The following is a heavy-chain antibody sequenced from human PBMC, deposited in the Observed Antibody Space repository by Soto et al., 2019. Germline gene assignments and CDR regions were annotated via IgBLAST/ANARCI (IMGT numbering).Heavy chain of an antibody. J-gene: IGHJ5*02. CDR1: GGSISSGGYY. CDR3: ARCFPYSSGWNFDP. CDR2: IYYSGST. V-gene: IGHV4-31*03. Sequence: QVQLQESGPGLVKPSQTLSLTCTVSGGSISSGGYYWSWIRQHPGKGLEWIGYIYYSGSTYYNPSLKSRVTISVDTSKNQFPLKLTSVTAADTAVYYCARCFPYSSGWNFDPWGQGTLVTVSS. D-gene: IGHD6-19*01.